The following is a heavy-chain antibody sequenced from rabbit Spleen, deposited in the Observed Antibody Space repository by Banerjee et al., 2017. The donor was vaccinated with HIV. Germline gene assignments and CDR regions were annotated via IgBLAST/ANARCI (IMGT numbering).Heavy chain of an antibody. V-gene: IGHV1S7*01. Sequence: QLTETGGGLVQPGGSLTLSCKASGIDFTKYYITWVRQAPGKGLEWIGIIYAAKGSTDYASWVNGRFTISSDNAQSTVDLKMTSLTAADTATYFCARDLYSSGWGALSYGMDLWGQGTLVTVS. J-gene: IGHJ6*01. CDR1: GIDFTKYY. D-gene: IGHD4-1*01. CDR2: IYAAKGST. CDR3: ARDLYSSGWGALSYGMDL.